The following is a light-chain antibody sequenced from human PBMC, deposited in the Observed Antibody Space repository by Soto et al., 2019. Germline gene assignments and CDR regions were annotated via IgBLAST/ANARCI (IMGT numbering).Light chain of an antibody. CDR1: QSLVYSDGNTY. CDR3: MQATYWPPVP. J-gene: IGKJ2*01. Sequence: DVVMTQSPLSLPVTLGEPASISCRSSQSLVYSDGNTYLDWFHQRPGQSPRRLIYRASNRDTGVPDRVSGSGSGTAFTLKISRVEAEDVGVYYCMQATYWPPVPFGQGTKLEIK. V-gene: IGKV2-30*01. CDR2: RAS.